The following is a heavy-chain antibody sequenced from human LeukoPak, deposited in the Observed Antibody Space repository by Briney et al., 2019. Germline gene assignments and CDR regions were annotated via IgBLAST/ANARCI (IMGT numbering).Heavy chain of an antibody. CDR1: GGSISRRDSY. CDR3: TRKREGPATGIDY. CDR2: IYYTGSTY. Sequence: SETLSLTCTVSGGSISRRDSYWGWIRQSPRTGLEWIGSIYYTGSTYYNNPSLQGRVTISMDTSENQFSLKLTSVTAADTAIYYCTRKREGPATGIDYWGQGTLVTVSS. V-gene: IGHV4-39*07. D-gene: IGHD1-26*01. J-gene: IGHJ4*02.